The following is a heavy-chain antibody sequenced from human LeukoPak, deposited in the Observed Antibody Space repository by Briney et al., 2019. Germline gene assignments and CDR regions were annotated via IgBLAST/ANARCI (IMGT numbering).Heavy chain of an antibody. J-gene: IGHJ6*03. CDR1: GFTFSDCS. Sequence: PGRSLRLSCGASGFTFSDCSMNWVRQAPGKGLAWVASITSAGGYTYYADSVKGRLTISRDNAQNSLFLQMNSLRAEDTAVYFCATSGGFVLPNAITGNWYMDVWGRGTSVTVSS. CDR2: ITSAGGYT. CDR3: ATSGGFVLPNAITGNWYMDV. V-gene: IGHV3-21*01. D-gene: IGHD2-2*01.